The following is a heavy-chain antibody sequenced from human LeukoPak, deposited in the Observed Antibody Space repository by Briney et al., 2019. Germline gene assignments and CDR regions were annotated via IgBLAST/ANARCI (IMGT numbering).Heavy chain of an antibody. Sequence: PSETLSLTCSVSGASINSDYWTWVRQVAGTGLEWIGRIYASGGTNYNPYLRSRIAMSVDTSKNQFSLDLYSVTAADTGVYYCARGWAPRGEKSSFASWGQGTLVAVSS. V-gene: IGHV4-4*07. CDR3: ARGWAPRGEKSSFAS. J-gene: IGHJ4*02. D-gene: IGHD3-10*01. CDR1: GASINSDY. CDR2: IYASGGT.